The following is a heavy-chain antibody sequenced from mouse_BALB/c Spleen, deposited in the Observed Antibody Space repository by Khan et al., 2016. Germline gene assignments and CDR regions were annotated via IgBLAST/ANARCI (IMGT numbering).Heavy chain of an antibody. D-gene: IGHD2-4*01. V-gene: IGHV14-3*02. Sequence: VQLQQSGAELVKPGASVKLSCTASGFNIKDTYMHWVKQRPEQGLAWIGKIDPANGNTKYDPNFQGKATITADTSSNTASLQLSSLTSEETAVNYCAGTYYDYWLAYWGQGTLVTVTA. CDR2: IDPANGNT. CDR3: AGTYYDYWLAY. CDR1: GFNIKDTY. J-gene: IGHJ3*01.